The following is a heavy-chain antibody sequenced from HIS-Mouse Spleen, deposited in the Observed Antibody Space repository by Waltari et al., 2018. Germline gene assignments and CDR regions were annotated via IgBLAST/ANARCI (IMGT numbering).Heavy chain of an antibody. J-gene: IGHJ3*02. CDR2: IIPILGTA. CDR3: ARDPETGGGAFDI. V-gene: IGHV1-69*01. Sequence: QVQLVQSGAEVTKPGSSVKVPCKASGATFSSYAISWARQAPGQGLEWMGGIIPILGTANYAQKFQGRVTITADESTSTAYMELSSLRSEDTAVYYCARDPETGGGAFDIWGQGTMVTVSS. D-gene: IGHD2-8*02. CDR1: GATFSSYA.